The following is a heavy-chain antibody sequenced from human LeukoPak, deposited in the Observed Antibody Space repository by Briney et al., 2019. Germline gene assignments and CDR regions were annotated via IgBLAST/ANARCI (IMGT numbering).Heavy chain of an antibody. J-gene: IGHJ3*02. Sequence: SETLSLTCTVSGGSISSGDYYWRWIRQPPGKGLEWIGYIYYSGSTYYNPSLKSRVTISVDTSKNQFSLKLSSVTAADTAVYYCARDLWVYGGPDAFDIWGQGTMVTVSS. CDR2: IYYSGST. CDR1: GGSISSGDYY. V-gene: IGHV4-30-4*01. CDR3: ARDLWVYGGPDAFDI. D-gene: IGHD4-23*01.